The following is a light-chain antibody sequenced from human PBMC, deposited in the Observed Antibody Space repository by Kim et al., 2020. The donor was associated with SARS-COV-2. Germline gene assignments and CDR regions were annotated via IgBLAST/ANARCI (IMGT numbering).Light chain of an antibody. CDR2: AAS. V-gene: IGKV1-27*01. J-gene: IGKJ1*01. CDR3: KKYNSAPWT. CDR1: QDITNS. Sequence: SVSVRDRLTITCRASQDITNSLAWYQQKTGKVPQLLIYAASALQSAGPPRFSGSGSGTDFTRTISSRQPEDVATYYSKKYNSAPWTFGQGTKVDI.